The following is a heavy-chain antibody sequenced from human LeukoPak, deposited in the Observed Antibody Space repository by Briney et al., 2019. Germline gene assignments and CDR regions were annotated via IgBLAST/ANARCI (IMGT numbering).Heavy chain of an antibody. V-gene: IGHV1-3*01. CDR1: GYTFTIYA. CDR2: INAGNGNT. Sequence: ASVNVSCTASGYTFTIYAMHWVCQAPGQRLEWMGWINAGNGNTKYSQKFQGRVTITRDTSASTAYMELSSLRSEDTAVYYCAITVTIVRLLDYWGQGTLVTVSS. J-gene: IGHJ4*02. CDR3: AITVTIVRLLDY. D-gene: IGHD4-11*01.